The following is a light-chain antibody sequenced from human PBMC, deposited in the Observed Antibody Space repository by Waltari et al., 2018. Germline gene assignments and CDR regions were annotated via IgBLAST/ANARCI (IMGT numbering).Light chain of an antibody. Sequence: YCKTSQSIDNVLAWYQQKPGQAPRLLIYDSSNRATDIPARFSGSGSGTDFTLTISSLEPEDFAVYYCQQRSGWPPTFGGGTKVDI. CDR1: QSIDNV. V-gene: IGKV3-11*01. CDR3: QQRSGWPPT. CDR2: DSS. J-gene: IGKJ4*01.